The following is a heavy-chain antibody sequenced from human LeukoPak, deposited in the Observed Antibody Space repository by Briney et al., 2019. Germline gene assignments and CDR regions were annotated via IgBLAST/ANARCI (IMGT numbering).Heavy chain of an antibody. D-gene: IGHD1-1*01. CDR1: GGTFSSYA. CDR2: IIPIFGTA. Sequence: SVKVSCKASGGTFSSYAISWVRQAPGQGLEWMGGIIPIFGTANYAQKFQGRVTITADKSTSTAYMELSSLRSEDTAVYYCARDTERQAPNRFDPWGQGTLVTVSS. V-gene: IGHV1-69*06. J-gene: IGHJ5*02. CDR3: ARDTERQAPNRFDP.